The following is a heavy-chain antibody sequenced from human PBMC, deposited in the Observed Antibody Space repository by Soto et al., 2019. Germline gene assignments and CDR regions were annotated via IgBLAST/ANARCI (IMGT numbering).Heavy chain of an antibody. CDR1: GFIFSSYG. D-gene: IGHD4-17*01. CDR3: ANYADYGDHGDWFDP. Sequence: QVQLVESGGGVVQPGRSLRLSCAASGFIFSSYGMHWVRQAPGKGLEWVAVISSHGTNKYYADSVKGRFTISRDNSGNTLYLQMNSLRAQDTAIYYCANYADYGDHGDWFDPWGQGTLVTVSS. V-gene: IGHV3-30*18. CDR2: ISSHGTNK. J-gene: IGHJ5*02.